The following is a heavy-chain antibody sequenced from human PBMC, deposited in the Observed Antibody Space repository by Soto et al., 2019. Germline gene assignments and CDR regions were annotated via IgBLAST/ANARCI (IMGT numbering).Heavy chain of an antibody. CDR2: ISSSGSTI. CDR1: GFTFSSYE. D-gene: IGHD6-13*01. V-gene: IGHV3-48*03. J-gene: IGHJ6*02. CDR3: ARAYEAAAGFYYYGMDV. Sequence: RLSCAASGFTFSSYEMNWVRQAPGKGLEWVSYISSSGSTIYYADSVKGRFTISRDNAKNSLYLQMNSLRAEDTAVYYCARAYEAAAGFYYYGMDVWGQGTTVTVSS.